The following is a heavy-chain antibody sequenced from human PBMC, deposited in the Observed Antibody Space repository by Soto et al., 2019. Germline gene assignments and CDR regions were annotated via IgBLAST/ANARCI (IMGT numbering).Heavy chain of an antibody. CDR1: GYTFTSYA. CDR3: ARGPNPYYFDY. J-gene: IGHJ4*02. V-gene: IGHV1-3*01. CDR2: INAGNGNT. Sequence: QVQLVQSGAEVKKPGASVKVSCKASGYTFTSYAMHWVRQAPGQRLEWMGWINAGNGNTKYSQKSQGRVTITRDTSASTAYMELSSLRSEDTAVYYCARGPNPYYFDYWGQGTLVTVSS.